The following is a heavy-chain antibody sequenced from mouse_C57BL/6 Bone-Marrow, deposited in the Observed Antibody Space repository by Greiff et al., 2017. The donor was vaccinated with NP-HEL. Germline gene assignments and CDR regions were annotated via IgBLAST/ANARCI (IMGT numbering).Heavy chain of an antibody. CDR2: ISYDGSN. CDR1: GYSITSGYY. Sequence: DVHLVESGPGLVKPSQSLSLTCSVTGYSITSGYYWNWIRQFPGNKLEWMGYISYDGSNNYNPSLKNRISITRDTSKNQFFLKLNSVTTEDTATYYCARERGNYYFDYWGQGTTLTVSS. CDR3: ARERGNYYFDY. D-gene: IGHD2-1*01. J-gene: IGHJ2*01. V-gene: IGHV3-6*01.